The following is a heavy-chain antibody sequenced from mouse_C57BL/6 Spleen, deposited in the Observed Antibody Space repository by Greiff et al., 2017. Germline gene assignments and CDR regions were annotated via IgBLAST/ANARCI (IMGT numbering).Heavy chain of an antibody. CDR2: FYPGSGSI. D-gene: IGHD4-1*01. CDR1: GYTFTEYT. Sequence: VQLVESGAELVKPGASVKLSCKASGYTFTEYTIHWVKQRSGQGLEWIGWFYPGSGSIKYNEKFKDKATLTADKSSSEVYRELSRLTAEDAAVYCCGRQKRDWDGNLDNGGQGTTLTVS. J-gene: IGHJ2*01. V-gene: IGHV1-62-2*01. CDR3: GRQKRDWDGNLDN.